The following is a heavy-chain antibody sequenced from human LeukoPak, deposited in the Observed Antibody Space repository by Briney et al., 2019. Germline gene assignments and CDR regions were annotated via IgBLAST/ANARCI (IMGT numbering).Heavy chain of an antibody. V-gene: IGHV3-23*01. J-gene: IGHJ6*02. CDR3: AKGYYDVLTGYVLWYYYALDV. CDR2: ISGSGGST. CDR1: GFTFSSYA. D-gene: IGHD3-9*01. Sequence: PGGSLRLSCAVSGFTFSSYAMSWVRQAPGKGLEWVSAISGSGGSTYYADSVKGRFTISRDNSKNTLYLQMNSLRAEDTAVYYCAKGYYDVLTGYVLWYYYALDVWGQGTTVTVSS.